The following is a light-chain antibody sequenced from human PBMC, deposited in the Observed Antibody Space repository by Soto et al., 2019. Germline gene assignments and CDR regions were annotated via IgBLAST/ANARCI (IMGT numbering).Light chain of an antibody. J-gene: IGLJ2*01. CDR1: SSDVGGYDY. CDR2: EVS. Sequence: QSALTQPPSASGSPGRSVTISCTGTSSDVGGYDYVSWFQQHPGKAPKLIIYEVSSRPSGVSNRFSGSKSGNTASLTISGLRAEDEGDYFCSSFTGTSALILFGGGTKLTVL. CDR3: SSFTGTSALIL. V-gene: IGLV2-14*01.